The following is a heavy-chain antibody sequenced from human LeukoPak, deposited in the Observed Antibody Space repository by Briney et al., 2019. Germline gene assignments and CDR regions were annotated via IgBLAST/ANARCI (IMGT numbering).Heavy chain of an antibody. Sequence: PSETLSLTCTVSGGSISSYYWSWIRQPPGKGLEWIGYIYYSGSTNYNPSLKSRVTISVDTSKNQFSLKLSSVTAADTAVYYCARVNYDFWSGYPRHAFDIWGQGTMVTVSS. CDR3: ARVNYDFWSGYPRHAFDI. CDR2: IYYSGST. V-gene: IGHV4-59*08. D-gene: IGHD3-3*01. CDR1: GGSISSYY. J-gene: IGHJ3*02.